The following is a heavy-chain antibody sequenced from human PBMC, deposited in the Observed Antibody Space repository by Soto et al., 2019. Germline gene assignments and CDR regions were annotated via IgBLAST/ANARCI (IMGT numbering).Heavy chain of an antibody. Sequence: EVQLVESGGGLVQPGRSLRLSCAASGFTFDDYAMHWVRQAPGKGLEWVSGISWNSGSIGYADSVKGRFTISRDNAKNSLYLQMNSLRAEDTALYYCAKSPGRESGYPYYYYYYMDVWGKGTTVTVSS. CDR2: ISWNSGSI. CDR1: GFTFDDYA. D-gene: IGHD3-3*01. J-gene: IGHJ6*03. V-gene: IGHV3-9*01. CDR3: AKSPGRESGYPYYYYYYMDV.